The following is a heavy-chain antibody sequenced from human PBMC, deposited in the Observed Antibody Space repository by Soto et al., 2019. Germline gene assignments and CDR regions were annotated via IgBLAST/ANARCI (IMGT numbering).Heavy chain of an antibody. Sequence: EVQLVESGGGLVQPGRSLRLSCAASGFTFDDYAMHWVRQAPGKGLEWVSGISWNSGSIGYADSVKGRFTISRDNAKNSLYLQMNSLRAEDTALYYCAKLHGGYCSGGSCYWDWYFDLWGVAPWSLSPQ. D-gene: IGHD2-15*01. CDR1: GFTFDDYA. J-gene: IGHJ2*01. V-gene: IGHV3-9*01. CDR3: AKLHGGYCSGGSCYWDWYFDL. CDR2: ISWNSGSI.